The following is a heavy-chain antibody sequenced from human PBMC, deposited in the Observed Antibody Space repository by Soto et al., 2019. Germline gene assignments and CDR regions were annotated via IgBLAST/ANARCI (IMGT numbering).Heavy chain of an antibody. D-gene: IGHD3-3*01. CDR1: GYTFTSYG. CDR2: ISAYNGNT. J-gene: IGHJ6*02. CDR3: AGEDYDFWSGYRGYYYGMDV. Sequence: GASVKVSCKASGYTFTSYGISWVRQAPGQGLEWMGWISAYNGNTNYAQKLQGRVTMTTDTSTSTAYMELRSLRSDDTAVYYCAGEDYDFWSGYRGYYYGMDVWGQGTTVTVSS. V-gene: IGHV1-18*04.